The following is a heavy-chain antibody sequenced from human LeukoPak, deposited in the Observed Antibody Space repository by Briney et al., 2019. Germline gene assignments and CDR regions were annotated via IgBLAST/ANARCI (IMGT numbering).Heavy chain of an antibody. J-gene: IGHJ4*02. CDR3: ARAIVGTENFDY. CDR2: VSHDTRTK. D-gene: IGHD5-12*01. V-gene: IGHV3-30*10. Sequence: AVVSHDTRTKYYTDSLKGRFTISRDNSKNTLYLQMNGLRTDDTAVCYCARAIVGTENFDYWGQGTLVTVSS.